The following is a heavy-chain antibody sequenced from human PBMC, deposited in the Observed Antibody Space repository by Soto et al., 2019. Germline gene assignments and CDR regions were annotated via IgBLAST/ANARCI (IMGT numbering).Heavy chain of an antibody. J-gene: IGHJ3*02. V-gene: IGHV3-23*01. D-gene: IGHD5-12*01. CDR2: ISGSGGST. CDR1: GFTSSSYA. CDR3: AKYSGYDFPYPDAFDI. Sequence: GGSLRLSCAASGFTSSSYAMSWVRQAPGKGLEWVSAISGSGGSTYYADSVKGRFTISRDNSKNTLYLQMNSLRAEDTAVYYCAKYSGYDFPYPDAFDIWGQGTMVTVSS.